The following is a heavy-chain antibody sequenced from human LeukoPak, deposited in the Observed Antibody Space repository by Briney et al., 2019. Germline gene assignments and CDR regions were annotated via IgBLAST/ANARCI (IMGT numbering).Heavy chain of an antibody. D-gene: IGHD6-19*01. CDR1: GGSISSSSYY. CDR3: ARDPPSSGWPFDY. V-gene: IGHV4-39*07. CDR2: TYYSGST. J-gene: IGHJ4*02. Sequence: SETLSLTCTVSGGSISSSSYYWGWIRQPPGKGLEWIGSTYYSGSTYYNPSLKSRVTISVDTSKNQFSLKLSSVTAADTAVYYCARDPPSSGWPFDYWGQGTLVTVSS.